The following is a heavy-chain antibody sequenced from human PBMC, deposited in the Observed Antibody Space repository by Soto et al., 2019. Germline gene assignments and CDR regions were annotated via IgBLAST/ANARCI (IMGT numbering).Heavy chain of an antibody. Sequence: KARRVAISCKTRSWVRQAPGQGLEWMGRIIPILGIANYAQKFQGRVTITADKSTSTAYMELSSLRSEDTAVYYCASPEATIQWGQGTLLTVYS. CDR1: RVAISCKT. D-gene: IGHD5-12*01. V-gene: IGHV1-69*02. CDR2: IIPILGIA. CDR3: ASPEATIQ. J-gene: IGHJ4*02.